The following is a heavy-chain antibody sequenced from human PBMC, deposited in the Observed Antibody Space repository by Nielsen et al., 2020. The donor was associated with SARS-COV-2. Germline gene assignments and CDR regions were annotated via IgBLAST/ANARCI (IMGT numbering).Heavy chain of an antibody. J-gene: IGHJ5*02. CDR3: AKDLVATIWFDP. Sequence: GGSLRLSCAASGFTFSSYGMHWVRQAPGKGLEWVAVISYDGSNKYYADSVKGRFTISRDNSKNTLYLQMNSLRAEDTAVYYCAKDLVATIWFDPWGQGTLVTVSS. CDR2: ISYDGSNK. V-gene: IGHV3-30*18. CDR1: GFTFSSYG. D-gene: IGHD5-12*01.